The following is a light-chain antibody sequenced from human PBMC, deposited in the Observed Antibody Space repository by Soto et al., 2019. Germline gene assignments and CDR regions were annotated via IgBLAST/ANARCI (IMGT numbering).Light chain of an antibody. V-gene: IGKV1-27*01. CDR1: QAIGKS. Sequence: DIQMTQSPSSLSASVGDRLTITCRASQAIGKSLAWYQQRPGKVPKPLIYAASTLHSGVPSRFSGGGSGTHFTLTISNLQPEDVATYHCQMYVTAPETFGQGTKVEIK. CDR2: AAS. J-gene: IGKJ1*01. CDR3: QMYVTAPET.